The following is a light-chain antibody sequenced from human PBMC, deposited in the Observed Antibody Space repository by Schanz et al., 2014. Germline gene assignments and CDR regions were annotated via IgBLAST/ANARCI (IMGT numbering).Light chain of an antibody. J-gene: IGLJ3*02. V-gene: IGLV2-14*02. Sequence: QSALTQPASVSGSPGQSITISCTGTSSDVGNYGLVSWYQLHPGKAPKLIIYEGSQRPSTVSNRFSGSKSDNTASLTISGLQTEDEAHYYCSSYTSSSTRVFGGGTKLTVL. CDR1: SSDVGNYGL. CDR2: EGS. CDR3: SSYTSSSTRV.